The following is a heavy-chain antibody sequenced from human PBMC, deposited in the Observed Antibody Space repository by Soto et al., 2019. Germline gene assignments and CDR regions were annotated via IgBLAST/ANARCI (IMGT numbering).Heavy chain of an antibody. J-gene: IGHJ3*02. CDR1: GFTFSSYG. CDR2: ISYDGSNK. Sequence: QVQLVESGEGVVQPGRSLRLSCAASGFTFSSYGMHWVRQAPGKGLEWVAVISYDGSNKYYADSVKGRFTISRDNSKNTLYLQMNSLRAEDTAVYYCAKMVTKDSSSWYPTPDAFDIWGQGTMVTVSS. D-gene: IGHD6-13*01. V-gene: IGHV3-30*18. CDR3: AKMVTKDSSSWYPTPDAFDI.